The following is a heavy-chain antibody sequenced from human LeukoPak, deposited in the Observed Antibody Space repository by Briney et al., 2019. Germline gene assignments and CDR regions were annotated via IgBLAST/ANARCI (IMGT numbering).Heavy chain of an antibody. CDR2: INPNSGGT. CDR1: GYTFTGYY. V-gene: IGHV1-2*02. CDR3: ARKGSSFDY. D-gene: IGHD6-6*01. Sequence: ASVKVSCKASGYTFTGYYLHWVRQASGQGLEWMGWINPNSGGTYYAQRFQGRVTMTRDTSITTAYMELSRLRSDDSAVYYCARKGSSFDYWGQGTLVTVSS. J-gene: IGHJ4*02.